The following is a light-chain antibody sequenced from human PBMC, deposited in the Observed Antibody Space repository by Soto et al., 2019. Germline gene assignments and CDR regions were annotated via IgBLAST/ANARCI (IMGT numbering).Light chain of an antibody. CDR1: QSVSSSY. V-gene: IGKV3-20*01. CDR2: GAS. CDR3: QQYGTSPFT. J-gene: IGKJ3*01. Sequence: EIVLTQSPGTLSLSPGERATLSCRASQSVSSSYLAWYQQKPGQAPRLLIYGASSSATGIPDRFSGGGSGTDFTLTISRLEPEDFAVYYCQQYGTSPFTFGPGTKVDIK.